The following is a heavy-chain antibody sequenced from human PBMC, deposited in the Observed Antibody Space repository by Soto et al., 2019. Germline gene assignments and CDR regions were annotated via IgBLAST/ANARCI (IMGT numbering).Heavy chain of an antibody. CDR1: GFSFSSAW. Sequence: GGSLRLSCAVSGFSFSSAWMTWIRQAPGKGLERVAIMNEDGSERYYVDSVKGRFTISRDNAKNALFLQMNSLRVEDTAVYFCARDRAYSRFDYWGQGSLVTGLL. J-gene: IGHJ4*02. V-gene: IGHV3-7*03. CDR3: ARDRAYSRFDY. D-gene: IGHD4-4*01. CDR2: MNEDGSER.